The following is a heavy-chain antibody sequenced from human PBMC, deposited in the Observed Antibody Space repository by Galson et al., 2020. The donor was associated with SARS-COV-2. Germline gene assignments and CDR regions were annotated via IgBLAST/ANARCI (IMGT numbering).Heavy chain of an antibody. J-gene: IGHJ6*02. CDR2: SYYSGST. V-gene: IGHV4-59*01. CDR3: ARQTYSYYGMDV. Sequence: SETLSLTCSVSGGSMRGYYWNWIRQPPGKEPEWIGYSYYSGSTSYNYSLRSRVTMSIDMSQNQFSLKVTSVTAADTAVYYCARQTYSYYGMDVWGQGTTVTVSS. CDR1: GGSMRGYY.